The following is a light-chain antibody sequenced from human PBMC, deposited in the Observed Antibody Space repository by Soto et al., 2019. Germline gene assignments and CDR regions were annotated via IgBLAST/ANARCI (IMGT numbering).Light chain of an antibody. J-gene: IGKJ4*01. CDR3: QQYGSSPLT. Sequence: EIVLTQSPGTLSLSPGERATLSCRASQSVSSSYLAWHQQKPGQAPRLLIYGASSRATGIPDRFSGSGSGTDFTITISRLEPEDFAVYYCQQYGSSPLTFGGGTKVEIK. V-gene: IGKV3-20*01. CDR1: QSVSSSY. CDR2: GAS.